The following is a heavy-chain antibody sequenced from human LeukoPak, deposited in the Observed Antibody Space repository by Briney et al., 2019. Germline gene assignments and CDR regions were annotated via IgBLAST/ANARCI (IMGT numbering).Heavy chain of an antibody. CDR2: IIPIYGIA. V-gene: IGHV1-69*13. Sequence: GASVKVSCKASGYTFTGYYMHWVRQAPGQGLEWMGGIIPIYGIANYAQKLRGRVTITADESTSTSYMEVNGLRSEDTAVYYCAREATPQTSTLYYYYYYMDVWGNGTPVTVSS. J-gene: IGHJ6*03. D-gene: IGHD1/OR15-1a*01. CDR3: AREATPQTSTLYYYYYYMDV. CDR1: GYTFTGYY.